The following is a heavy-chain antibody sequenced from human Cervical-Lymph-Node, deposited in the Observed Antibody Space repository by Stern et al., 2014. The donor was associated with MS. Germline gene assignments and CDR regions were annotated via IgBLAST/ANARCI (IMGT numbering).Heavy chain of an antibody. CDR1: GGTFSKFP. Sequence: VQLVQSRAEVTKPGSSVKVSCKASGGTFSKFPSSWVRQAPGQGLEWMGGIVPGFGQPTYAQEFRGRVTLTTDVSTSTVYMELSSLRSDDTAVYYCALSSETSDRWYSLGYDLWGQGTLVTVSS. CDR2: IVPGFGQP. D-gene: IGHD6-13*01. V-gene: IGHV1-69*01. J-gene: IGHJ5*02. CDR3: ALSSETSDRWYSLGYDL.